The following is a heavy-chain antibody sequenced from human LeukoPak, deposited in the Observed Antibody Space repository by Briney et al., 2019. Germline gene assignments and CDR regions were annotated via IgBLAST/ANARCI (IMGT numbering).Heavy chain of an antibody. CDR3: AKDSSDWSQYSFDY. CDR2: ISWNSGNI. D-gene: IGHD3-9*01. J-gene: IGHJ4*02. V-gene: IGHV3-9*01. Sequence: GGSLRLSCAASGFTFDDYAMHWVRQAPGKGLEWVSGISWNSGNIGYADSVKGRFTISRDNAKNSLYLQMNSLRADDTALYYCAKDSSDWSQYSFDYWGQGTPVTVSS. CDR1: GFTFDDYA.